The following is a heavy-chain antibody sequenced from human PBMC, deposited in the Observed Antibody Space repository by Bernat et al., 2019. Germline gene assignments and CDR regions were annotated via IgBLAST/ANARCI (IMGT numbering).Heavy chain of an antibody. V-gene: IGHV3-30*02. D-gene: IGHD5-18*01. Sequence: QVQLVESGGGVVQPGGSLRLSCATSGFTFSNYGMHWVRQAPGKGLEWVAFIRYDGSNKNHADSVKGRFTISGDNSKNTLFLQMNSLRVEDTAVYFCAKDRGRGYTYGVGGDDYWGQGTLVTVSS. CDR3: AKDRGRGYTYGVGGDDY. CDR2: IRYDGSNK. CDR1: GFTFSNYG. J-gene: IGHJ4*02.